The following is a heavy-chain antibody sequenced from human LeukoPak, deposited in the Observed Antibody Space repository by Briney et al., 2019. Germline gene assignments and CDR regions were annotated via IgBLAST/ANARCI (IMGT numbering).Heavy chain of an antibody. D-gene: IGHD6-13*01. CDR2: VSGSGDRM. CDR3: AKAAAAPGFDF. Sequence: GGSLRLSCAASGFTSSSYALNWVRQAPGKGLEWVATVSGSGDRMYHADSVRGRFTISRDNSRNTIYLQMNSLRAEDTALYYCAKAAAAPGFDFWGQGTLVTVSS. CDR1: GFTSSSYA. V-gene: IGHV3-23*01. J-gene: IGHJ4*02.